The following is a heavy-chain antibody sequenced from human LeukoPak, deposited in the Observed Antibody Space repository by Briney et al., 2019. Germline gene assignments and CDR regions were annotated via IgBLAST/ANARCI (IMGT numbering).Heavy chain of an antibody. D-gene: IGHD2-2*01. J-gene: IGHJ4*02. CDR3: ARAPESLIILSSTNDY. CDR2: ISVYNGNV. CDR1: GYTFTSYD. Sequence: APVKVSCKASGYTFTSYDINWVRQAPGQGLEWMGWISVYNGNVNYAQNLQGRVTMTTDTSTSTAYMELRSLRSDDTAVYYCARAPESLIILSSTNDYWGQGTLVTVSS. V-gene: IGHV1-18*01.